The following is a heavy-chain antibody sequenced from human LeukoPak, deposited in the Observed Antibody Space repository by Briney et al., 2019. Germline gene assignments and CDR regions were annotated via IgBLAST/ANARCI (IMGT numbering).Heavy chain of an antibody. CDR2: IDKHGNGK. Sequence: PGGSLRLSCVASGFTFSTSWVTWVRQAPGTGLEWVANIDKHGNGKYYVDSVKGRFAISRDYASNSVFLQMDSLRAEDTSVCYCARDAGWGYYDLWGQGTPVTVSS. CDR3: ARDAGWGYYDL. CDR1: GFTFSTSW. V-gene: IGHV3-7*01. D-gene: IGHD1-26*01. J-gene: IGHJ4*02.